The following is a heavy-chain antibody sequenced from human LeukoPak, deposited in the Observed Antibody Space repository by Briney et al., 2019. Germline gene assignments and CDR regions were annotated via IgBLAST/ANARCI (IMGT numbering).Heavy chain of an antibody. V-gene: IGHV3-9*01. CDR2: ISWNSGSI. D-gene: IGHD3-9*01. CDR3: AREGYYDILTGYYNSPYYFDY. Sequence: GGSLRLSCAASGFTFDDYAMHWVRQAPGKGLEWVSGISWNSGSIGYADSVKGRFTISRDNAKNSLYLQMNSLRAEDTAVYYCAREGYYDILTGYYNSPYYFDYWGQGTLVTVSS. J-gene: IGHJ4*02. CDR1: GFTFDDYA.